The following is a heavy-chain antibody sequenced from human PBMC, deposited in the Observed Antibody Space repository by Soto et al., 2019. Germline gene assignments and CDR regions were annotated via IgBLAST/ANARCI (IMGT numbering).Heavy chain of an antibody. V-gene: IGHV3-33*01. CDR3: ARGNWNYYYGMDV. CDR1: GFTFSSYG. Sequence: VESGGGVVQPGRSLRLSCAASGFTFSSYGMHWVRQAPGKGLEWVAVIWYDGSNKYYADSVKGRFTISRDNSKNTLYLQMNSLRAEDTAVYYCARGNWNYYYGMDVWGQGTTVTVSS. CDR2: IWYDGSNK. J-gene: IGHJ6*02. D-gene: IGHD1-1*01.